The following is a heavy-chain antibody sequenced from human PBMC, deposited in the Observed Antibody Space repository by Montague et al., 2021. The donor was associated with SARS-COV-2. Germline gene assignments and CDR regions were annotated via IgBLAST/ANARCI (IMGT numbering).Heavy chain of an antibody. Sequence: SLSLSCAASGFTFSRYVMSWVRQAPGKGLEWVSAISGSGGSTYYADSVKGRFTISRDNSKHTLYLQLNSLRAEDTAVYYCAKGISSSWIASYYGMDVWGQGTTVTVSS. V-gene: IGHV3-23*01. CDR1: GFTFSRYV. D-gene: IGHD6-13*01. CDR3: AKGISSSWIASYYGMDV. J-gene: IGHJ6*02. CDR2: ISGSGGST.